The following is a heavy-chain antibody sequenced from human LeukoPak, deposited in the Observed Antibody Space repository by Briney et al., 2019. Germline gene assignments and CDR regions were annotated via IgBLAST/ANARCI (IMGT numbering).Heavy chain of an antibody. J-gene: IGHJ4*02. CDR2: IYPGDSDT. CDR1: GYSFTSYW. D-gene: IGHD1-26*01. V-gene: IGHV5-51*01. CDR3: ARHGAGYSGSLDPFDY. Sequence: GESLKISCKGSGYSFTSYWIGWVRQMPGKGLEWMGIIYPGDSDTRYSPSFQGQVTISADKSISTAYLQWSSLKTSDTAMYYCARHGAGYSGSLDPFDYWGQGTLVTVSS.